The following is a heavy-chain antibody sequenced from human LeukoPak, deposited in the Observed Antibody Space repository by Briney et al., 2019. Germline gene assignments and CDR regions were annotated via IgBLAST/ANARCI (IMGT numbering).Heavy chain of an antibody. J-gene: IGHJ4*02. D-gene: IGHD3-10*01. CDR2: ISAYNGNT. Sequence: ASVKVSCKASGYTFTSYGISWVRQAPGQGPEWMGWISAYNGNTNYAQKLLGRVTMTTDTSTSTAYMELRSLRSDDTAVYYCARVVGSAVYGSGSYWYFDYWGQGTLVTVSS. CDR3: ARVVGSAVYGSGSYWYFDY. CDR1: GYTFTSYG. V-gene: IGHV1-18*01.